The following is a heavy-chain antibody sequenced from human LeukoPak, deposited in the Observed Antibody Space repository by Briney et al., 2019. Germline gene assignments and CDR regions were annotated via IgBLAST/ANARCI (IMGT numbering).Heavy chain of an antibody. CDR2: ISGSGGST. Sequence: GGSLRLSCAASGFTFSSYAMSWVRQAPGKGLEWVSAISGSGGSTYYADSVKGRFTISRDNSKNTLYLQMNSLRAEDTAVYYCARDWPPLTYYDFWSGYSSHYGMDVWGQGTTVTVSS. V-gene: IGHV3-23*01. J-gene: IGHJ6*02. CDR3: ARDWPPLTYYDFWSGYSSHYGMDV. D-gene: IGHD3-3*01. CDR1: GFTFSSYA.